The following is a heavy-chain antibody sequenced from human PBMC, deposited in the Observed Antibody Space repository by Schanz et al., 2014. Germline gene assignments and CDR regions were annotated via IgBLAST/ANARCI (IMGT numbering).Heavy chain of an antibody. CDR3: VKDLQRELLRDDHYYGMDV. Sequence: QVQLVESGGGVVQPGRSLRLSCVASGFTFSSYAMHWVRQAPGKGLEWVSLIDRDGGHTYYADSVKGRFTISRDISKNTMYLQMNSLRAEDTAVYYCVKDLQRELLRDDHYYGMDVWGQGTTVTVSS. J-gene: IGHJ6*02. CDR1: GFTFSSYA. CDR2: IDRDGGHT. D-gene: IGHD1-26*01. V-gene: IGHV3-NL1*01.